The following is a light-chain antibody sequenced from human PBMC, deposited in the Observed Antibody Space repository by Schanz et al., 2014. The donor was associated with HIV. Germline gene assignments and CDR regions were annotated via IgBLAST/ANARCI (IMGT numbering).Light chain of an antibody. CDR2: AAS. CDR1: QGISSW. CDR3: QNYDSAPIT. V-gene: IGKV1-12*01. J-gene: IGKJ4*01. Sequence: DIQMPQSPSSLSASVGDRVTITCRASQGISSWLAWYQQKPGKAPKLLIYAASSLQSGVPSRFSGNVSGTDFTLTVSCLQSDDFATYYCQNYDSAPITFGGGTKVDIK.